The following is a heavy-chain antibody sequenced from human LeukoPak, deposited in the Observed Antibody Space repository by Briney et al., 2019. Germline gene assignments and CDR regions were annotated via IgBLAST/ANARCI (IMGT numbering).Heavy chain of an antibody. Sequence: ASVKVSCKASRVTFNSCSISWVRQAPGHGLDWMGRIIPLLGIVNYAQKFQGKVTITADKSTNTAYMELSSLRSEDTAMYYCASDRTIAAAVDPFDIWGQGTMVTVSS. CDR2: IIPLLGIV. CDR1: RVTFNSCS. D-gene: IGHD6-13*01. J-gene: IGHJ3*02. CDR3: ASDRTIAAAVDPFDI. V-gene: IGHV1-69*04.